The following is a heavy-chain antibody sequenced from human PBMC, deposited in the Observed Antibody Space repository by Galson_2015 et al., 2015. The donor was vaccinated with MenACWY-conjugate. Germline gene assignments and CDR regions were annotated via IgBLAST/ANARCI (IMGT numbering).Heavy chain of an antibody. CDR3: ARGVYAFDY. J-gene: IGHJ4*02. CDR2: MKEDGSEK. V-gene: IGHV3-7*03. D-gene: IGHD2-8*01. CDR1: GFTFNNYW. Sequence: SLRLSCAASGFTFNNYWMTWVRQAPGKGLEWVAYMKEDGSEKYYVDSVKGRFTISRDNAKNSLYLQMNSLRAEDTAAYYCARGVYAFDYWGQGTLVTVSS.